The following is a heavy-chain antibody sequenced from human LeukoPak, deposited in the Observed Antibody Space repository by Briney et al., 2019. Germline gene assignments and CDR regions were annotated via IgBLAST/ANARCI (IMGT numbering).Heavy chain of an antibody. CDR2: IRSKANSYAI. V-gene: IGHV3-73*01. D-gene: IGHD1-26*01. J-gene: IGHJ4*02. Sequence: GGSLRLSCAASGFTFSGSAMHWVRQASGKGLEWVGRIRSKANSYAIAYAASVKGRLTISRDDSKNTAYLQMNSLKTEDTAVYYCTTRSGREGNFDYWGQGTLVTVSS. CDR1: GFTFSGSA. CDR3: TTRSGREGNFDY.